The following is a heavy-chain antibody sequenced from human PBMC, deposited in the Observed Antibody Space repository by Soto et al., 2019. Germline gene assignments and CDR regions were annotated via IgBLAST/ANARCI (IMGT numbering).Heavy chain of an antibody. CDR3: ARARLNYGMDV. CDR1: GGSISSGDYY. J-gene: IGHJ6*02. Sequence: PSETLSLTCTVSGGSISSGDYYWSWIRQPPGKGLEWIGYIYYSGSTYYNPSLKSRVTISVDTSKNQFSLKLSSVTAADTAVYYCARARLNYGMDVWGQGTTVTVSS. CDR2: IYYSGST. V-gene: IGHV4-30-4*01.